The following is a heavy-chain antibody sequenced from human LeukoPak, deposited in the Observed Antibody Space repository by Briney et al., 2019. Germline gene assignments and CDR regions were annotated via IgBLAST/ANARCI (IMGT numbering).Heavy chain of an antibody. V-gene: IGHV4-39*07. CDR3: ARSPQGTATTANWLDP. D-gene: IGHD4-17*01. Sequence: SETLSLTCTVSGGSISISNNYWGWIRQPPGKGLEWIGSMSYSGRTYYNPSLKTRVTVSLDTSKNQFSLNLISVTAADTAVYYCARSPQGTATTANWLDPWGQGTLVTVSS. J-gene: IGHJ5*02. CDR2: MSYSGRT. CDR1: GGSISISNNY.